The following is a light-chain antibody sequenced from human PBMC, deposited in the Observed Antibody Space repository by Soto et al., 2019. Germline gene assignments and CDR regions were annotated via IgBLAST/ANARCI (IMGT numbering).Light chain of an antibody. V-gene: IGLV1-47*01. CDR2: RNN. J-gene: IGLJ2*01. CDR1: SSNIGSNY. Sequence: LTQPPSASGTHGQRVTISCSGSSSNIGSNYVYWYQQLPGTAPKLLIYRNNQRPSGVPDRFSGSKSGTSASLAISGLRSEDEADYYCAAWADSLSGGVFGGGTKLTVL. CDR3: AAWADSLSGGV.